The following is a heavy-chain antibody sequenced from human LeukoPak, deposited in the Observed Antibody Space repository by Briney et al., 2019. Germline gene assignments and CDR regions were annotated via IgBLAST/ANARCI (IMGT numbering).Heavy chain of an antibody. CDR3: AKVLAAAAVYYYYGMDV. V-gene: IGHV3-30*18. D-gene: IGHD6-13*01. Sequence: GGSLRLSCAASGFTFSSYGMHWVRQAPGKGLEWVAVISYDGSNKYYADSVKGRFTISRDNSKNTLYLQMNSLRAEDTAVYYCAKVLAAAAVYYYYGMDVWGQGTTVTVSS. CDR1: GFTFSSYG. CDR2: ISYDGSNK. J-gene: IGHJ6*02.